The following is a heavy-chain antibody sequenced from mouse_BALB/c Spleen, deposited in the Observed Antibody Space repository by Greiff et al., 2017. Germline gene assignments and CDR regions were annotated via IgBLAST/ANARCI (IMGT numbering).Heavy chain of an antibody. V-gene: IGHV14-3*02. D-gene: IGHD2-1*01. CDR3: ARPIYYGNYEAMDY. Sequence: VQLQQSGAELVKPGASVKLSCTASGFNIKDTYMHWVKQRPEQGLEWIGRIDPANGNTKYDPKFQGKATITADTSSNTAYLQLSSLTSEDTAVYYCARPIYYGNYEAMDYWGQGTSVTVSS. J-gene: IGHJ4*01. CDR1: GFNIKDTY. CDR2: IDPANGNT.